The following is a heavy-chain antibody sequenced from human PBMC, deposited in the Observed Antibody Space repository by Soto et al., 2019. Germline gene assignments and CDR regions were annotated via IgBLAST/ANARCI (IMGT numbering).Heavy chain of an antibody. V-gene: IGHV1-58*02. J-gene: IGHJ4*02. CDR3: AAMTLGYSSTCSYYCDY. CDR2: IVVGSGNT. Sequence: QMQLVQSGPEVKKPGTSVKVSCKASGFTFTSSAMQWVRQARGQRLEWIGWIVVGSGNTNYAQKFQERVTITRDMSTSTAYRELSSLRSEDTAVYYCAAMTLGYSSTCSYYCDYWGQGTLVTASS. CDR1: GFTFTSSA. D-gene: IGHD6-13*01.